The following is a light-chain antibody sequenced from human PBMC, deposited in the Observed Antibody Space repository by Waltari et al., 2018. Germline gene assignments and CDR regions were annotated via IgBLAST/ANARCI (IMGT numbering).Light chain of an antibody. Sequence: QSALTQPASVAGSPGQSITSSCTGTRTDVGSSHYISWYQQHTVEAPKLIIYDVTDRPSGVSSRFSGSKSGNTASLTISGLLAEDEADYYCSSYTTTNILVFGGGTRLTVL. CDR2: DVT. V-gene: IGLV2-14*01. J-gene: IGLJ3*02. CDR1: RTDVGSSHY. CDR3: SSYTTTNILV.